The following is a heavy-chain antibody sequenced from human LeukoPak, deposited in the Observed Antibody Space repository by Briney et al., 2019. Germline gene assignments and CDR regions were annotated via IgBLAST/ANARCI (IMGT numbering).Heavy chain of an antibody. CDR2: ISSSGSTI. J-gene: IGHJ6*04. CDR1: GFTFISYE. D-gene: IGHD3-10*02. Sequence: GGSLRLSCAASGFTFISYEMNWVRQAPGKGLGGFSYISSSGSTIYYAASVKGRFTIPRDNAKNSLYLQMNSLRAEDTAVYYCAELGITMIGGVWGKGTTVTISS. CDR3: AELGITMIGGV. V-gene: IGHV3-48*03.